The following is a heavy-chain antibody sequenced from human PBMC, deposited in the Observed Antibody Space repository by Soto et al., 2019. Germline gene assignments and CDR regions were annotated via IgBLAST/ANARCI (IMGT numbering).Heavy chain of an antibody. V-gene: IGHV4-4*02. D-gene: IGHD6-13*01. CDR1: GGSISSSNW. CDR2: IYHSGST. CDR3: ARRGRRAAAGTGWFDP. J-gene: IGHJ5*02. Sequence: SETLSLTCAVSGGSISSSNWWSWVRQPPGKGLEWIGEIYHSGSTNYNPSLKSRVTISVDKSTNQFSLKLSSVTAADTAVYYCARRGRRAAAGTGWFDPWGQGTLVTVSS.